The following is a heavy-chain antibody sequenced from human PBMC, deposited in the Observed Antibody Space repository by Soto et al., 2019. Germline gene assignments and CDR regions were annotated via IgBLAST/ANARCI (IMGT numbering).Heavy chain of an antibody. CDR1: GFAFSSYA. D-gene: IGHD3-16*02. V-gene: IGHV3-23*01. CDR3: AKERGVIEPFGY. Sequence: EVQLLESGGGLVQPGGSLRLSCAASGFAFSSYAMSWVRQAPGKGLEWVSSISGSTSGTYYADAGKGRFTISRDNSNNTLYLHMNSLRAEDTAVYYCAKERGVIEPFGYWGEGVLVTVSS. J-gene: IGHJ4*02. CDR2: ISGSTSGT.